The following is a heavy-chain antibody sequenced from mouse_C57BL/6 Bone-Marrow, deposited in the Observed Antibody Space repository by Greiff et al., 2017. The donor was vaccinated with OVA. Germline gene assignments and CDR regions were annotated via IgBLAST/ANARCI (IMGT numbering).Heavy chain of an antibody. J-gene: IGHJ2*01. D-gene: IGHD1-1*01. CDR3: ARTPSYYYGSSPFDY. Sequence: EVQVVESGAELVRPGSSVKMSCKTSGYTFTSYGINWVKQRPGQGLEWIGYIYIGNGYTEYNEKFKGKATLTSDTSSSTAYMQLSSLTSEDSAIYFWARTPSYYYGSSPFDYWGQGTTLTVSS. CDR1: GYTFTSYG. V-gene: IGHV1-58*01. CDR2: IYIGNGYT.